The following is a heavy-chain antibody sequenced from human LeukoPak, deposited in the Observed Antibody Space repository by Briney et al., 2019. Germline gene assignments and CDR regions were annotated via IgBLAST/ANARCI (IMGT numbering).Heavy chain of an antibody. Sequence: GGSLRLSCAASGFTFSSYAMNWVRQAPGKGLEWVAGISDTGDRTFYADPVKGRFTISRDNSENTLYLQMRVLRADDTAVYHCAKDFPSNYFDSRGYWRYWGQGTLVTVSS. CDR2: ISDTGDRT. CDR3: AKDFPSNYFDSRGYWRY. D-gene: IGHD3-22*01. CDR1: GFTFSSYA. V-gene: IGHV3-23*01. J-gene: IGHJ4*02.